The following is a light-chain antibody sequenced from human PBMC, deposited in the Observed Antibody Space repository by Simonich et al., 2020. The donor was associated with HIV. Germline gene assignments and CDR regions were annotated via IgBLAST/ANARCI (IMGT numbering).Light chain of an antibody. J-gene: IGKJ1*01. CDR2: KVS. CDR3: MQGTHWPT. V-gene: IGKV2-30*02. Sequence: VVMTKSPLSLPVTLGQTASISCRSRQNLAHSDRNTYLNCFQHRPGLYPRRLIYKVSNRDSAVPDRFSGSGSGTDFTLRISRVEAEDVGVYYCMQGTHWPTFGQGTKVELK. CDR1: QNLAHSDRNTY.